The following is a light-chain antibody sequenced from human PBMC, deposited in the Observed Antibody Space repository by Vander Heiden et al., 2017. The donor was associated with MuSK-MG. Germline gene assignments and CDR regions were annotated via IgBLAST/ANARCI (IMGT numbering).Light chain of an antibody. CDR2: AAS. CDR1: QGISSY. CDR3: QQSDSNLRIT. J-gene: IGKJ4*01. V-gene: IGKV1-39*01. Sequence: DIQMTQSPSSLSASVGDRVTITCRASQGISSYLNWYQQKPGKAPKLLIYAASSLQSGVPSRFSGSGYGTDFTLTISSRQPEDFATYYCQQSDSNLRITFGGGTKVEIK.